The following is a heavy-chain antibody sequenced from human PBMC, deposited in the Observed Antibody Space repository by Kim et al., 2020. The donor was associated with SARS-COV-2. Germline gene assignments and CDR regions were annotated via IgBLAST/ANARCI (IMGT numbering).Heavy chain of an antibody. CDR3: ARGVQAAAGHKEYDY. CDR2: IYYSGST. Sequence: SETLSLTCTVSGGSINSSSYYWGWIRQPPGKGLEWIGSIYYSGSTYYNPSLKSRVTISVDTSKNQFSLKLSSVTAADTAVYYCARGVQAAAGHKEYDYWGQGTLVTVSS. J-gene: IGHJ4*02. D-gene: IGHD6-13*01. CDR1: GGSINSSSYY. V-gene: IGHV4-39*07.